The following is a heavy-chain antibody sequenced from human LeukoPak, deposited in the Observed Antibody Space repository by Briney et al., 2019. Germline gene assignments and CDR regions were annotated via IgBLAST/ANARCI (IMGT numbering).Heavy chain of an antibody. V-gene: IGHV1-2*02. CDR3: ASMGDFWSGYPDFDY. J-gene: IGHJ4*02. D-gene: IGHD3-3*01. CDR1: GYTFTGYY. CDR2: INPNSGGT. Sequence: ASVKVSCKASGYTFTGYYMHWVRPAPGQGLEWMGWINPNSGGTNYAQKFQGRVTMTRDTSISTAYMELSRLRSDDTAVYYCASMGDFWSGYPDFDYWGQGTLVTVSS.